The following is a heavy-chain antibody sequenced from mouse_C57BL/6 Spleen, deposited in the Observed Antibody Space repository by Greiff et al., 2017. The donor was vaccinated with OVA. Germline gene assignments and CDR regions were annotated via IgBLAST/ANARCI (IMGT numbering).Heavy chain of an antibody. CDR1: GFTFSDYG. D-gene: IGHD4-1*01. V-gene: IGHV5-17*01. CDR3: AKGGLGAMDY. CDR2: ISSGSSTI. J-gene: IGHJ4*01. Sequence: EVQGVESGGGLVKPGGSLKLSCAASGFTFSDYGMHWVRQAPEKGLEWVAYISSGSSTIYYAATVKGRFTISSDNAKNTLFLQMTSLRSEDTAMYYCAKGGLGAMDYWGQGTSVTVSS.